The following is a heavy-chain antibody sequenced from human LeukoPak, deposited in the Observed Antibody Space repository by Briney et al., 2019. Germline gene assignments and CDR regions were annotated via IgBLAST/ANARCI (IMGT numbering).Heavy chain of an antibody. D-gene: IGHD6-19*01. Sequence: GGSLRLSCAASGFTFSGYNMSWVRQAPGKGLEWVSVIYSGGSTYYADSVKGRFTISRDNSKNTLYLQMNSLRAEDTAVYYCARGYSSGWYAFDYWGQGTLVTVSS. CDR2: IYSGGST. CDR1: GFTFSGYN. J-gene: IGHJ4*02. V-gene: IGHV3-53*01. CDR3: ARGYSSGWYAFDY.